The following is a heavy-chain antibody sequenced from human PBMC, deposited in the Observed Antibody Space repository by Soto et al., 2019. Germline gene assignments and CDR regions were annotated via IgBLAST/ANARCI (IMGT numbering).Heavy chain of an antibody. CDR3: ASSLEMAFYYYYYGMDV. D-gene: IGHD5-12*01. Sequence: TGGSLRLSCAASGFTFSSYSMNWVRQAPGKGLEWVSSISSSSSYIYCADSVKGRFTISRDNAKNSLYLQMNSLRAEDTAVYYCASSLEMAFYYYYYGMDVWGQGTTVTVSS. V-gene: IGHV3-21*01. CDR1: GFTFSSYS. CDR2: ISSSSSYI. J-gene: IGHJ6*02.